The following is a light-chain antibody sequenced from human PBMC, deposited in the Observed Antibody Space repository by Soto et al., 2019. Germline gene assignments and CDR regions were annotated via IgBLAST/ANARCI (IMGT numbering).Light chain of an antibody. J-gene: IGLJ3*02. V-gene: IGLV4-69*01. Sequence: QSVLTQSPPASASLGASVKLTCTLSSDHSGYAIAWHQQQPEKGARDLMKVDNHGSHTKGAGIPDRFLGSISGAERYLTISSLQSDDEADYYCQTWGIGSLVFGGGTKVTVL. CDR3: QTWGIGSLV. CDR1: SDHSGYA. CDR2: VDNHGSH.